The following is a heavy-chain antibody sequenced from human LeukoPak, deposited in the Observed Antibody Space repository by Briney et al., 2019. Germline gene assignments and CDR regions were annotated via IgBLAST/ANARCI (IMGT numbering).Heavy chain of an antibody. CDR2: INPNSGGT. CDR3: AREEGYCSSTSCSATFDY. J-gene: IGHJ4*02. CDR1: GYTFTGYY. Sequence: ASVKVSCKASGYTFTGYYMHWVRQAPGQGLEWMGWINPNSGGTNYAQKFQGRVTMTRDTSISTAYMDVSRLRSDDTAVYYCAREEGYCSSTSCSATFDYWGQGTLVTVSS. V-gene: IGHV1-2*02. D-gene: IGHD2-2*01.